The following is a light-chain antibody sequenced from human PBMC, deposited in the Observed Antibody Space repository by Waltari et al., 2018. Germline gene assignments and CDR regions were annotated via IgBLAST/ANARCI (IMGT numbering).Light chain of an antibody. CDR2: SNN. V-gene: IGLV1-47*01. J-gene: IGLJ2*01. Sequence: QSVLTQPPSASGTPGQRVTISCSGTSSNIGSNYVYWYQQLPGTAPKLPIYSNNPRPSGGPDRFSGSKSGTSASLAISGLRSEDEADYYCAAWDDSLSGPVFGGGTKLTVL. CDR3: AAWDDSLSGPV. CDR1: SSNIGSNY.